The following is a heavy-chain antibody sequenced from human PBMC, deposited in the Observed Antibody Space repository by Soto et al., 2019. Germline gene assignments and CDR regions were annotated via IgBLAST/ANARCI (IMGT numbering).Heavy chain of an antibody. J-gene: IGHJ3*02. CDR3: AHRATVAVAGGGLDI. D-gene: IGHD6-19*01. Sequence: QITLKESGPTLVRPTQTLTLTCTFSGFSLSTSGVGVGWIRQPPGKALEWLALIYWDDDKRYSPSLKSRLTIPTDTSKNQVVLIMTNMDPVDTATYYCAHRATVAVAGGGLDIWGQGTMVTVSS. CDR2: IYWDDDK. CDR1: GFSLSTSGVG. V-gene: IGHV2-5*02.